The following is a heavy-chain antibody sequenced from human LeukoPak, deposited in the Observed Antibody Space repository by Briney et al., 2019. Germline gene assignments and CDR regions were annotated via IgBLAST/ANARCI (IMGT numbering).Heavy chain of an antibody. Sequence: ASVKVSCKASGYTFTSYGISWVRQAPGQGLEWMGWISAYNGNTNYAQKLQGRVTMTTDTSTSTAYMELRSLRSDDTAVYYCARDYSSTSCNFYYYYYGMDVWGQGTTVTVSS. CDR3: ARDYSSTSCNFYYYYYGMDV. D-gene: IGHD2-2*01. V-gene: IGHV1-18*01. CDR1: GYTFTSYG. J-gene: IGHJ6*02. CDR2: ISAYNGNT.